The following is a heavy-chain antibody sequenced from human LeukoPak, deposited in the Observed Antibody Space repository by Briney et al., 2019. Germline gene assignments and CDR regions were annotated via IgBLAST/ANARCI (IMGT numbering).Heavy chain of an antibody. Sequence: SQTLSLTCAVSGGSISSGGYSWSWIRQPPGKGLEWIGYIYHSGSTYYHPSLKSRVTISLDRSKNQFSLKLSSVTAADTAVYYCARASGSGMGVDYWGQGTLVTVSS. J-gene: IGHJ4*02. V-gene: IGHV4-30-2*01. CDR3: ARASGSGMGVDY. CDR1: GGSISSGGYS. CDR2: IYHSGST. D-gene: IGHD3-10*01.